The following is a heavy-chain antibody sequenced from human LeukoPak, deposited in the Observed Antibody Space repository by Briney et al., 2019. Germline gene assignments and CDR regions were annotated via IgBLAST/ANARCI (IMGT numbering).Heavy chain of an antibody. Sequence: ASVKVSCKASGYTFTSYYMHWVRPAPGQGLEWMGIINPSGGSTSYAQKFQGRVTMTRDTSTSTAYMELRSLRSDDTAVYYCARVCGSQRTLDFDYWGQGTLVTVSS. CDR1: GYTFTSYY. J-gene: IGHJ4*02. V-gene: IGHV1-46*01. CDR3: ARVCGSQRTLDFDY. D-gene: IGHD1-26*01. CDR2: INPSGGST.